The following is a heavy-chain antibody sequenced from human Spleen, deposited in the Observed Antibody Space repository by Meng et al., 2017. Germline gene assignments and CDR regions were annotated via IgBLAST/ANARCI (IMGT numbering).Heavy chain of an antibody. D-gene: IGHD6-13*01. V-gene: IGHV4-34*01. CDR1: GGSFSGYY. CDR3: ARGLPGYSSSWYHS. J-gene: IGHJ5*01. CDR2: INPGGST. Sequence: SETLSLTCAVYGGSFSGYYWSWIRQPPGKGLEWIGEINPGGSTNYNPSLKSRVTISVDTSKNQFSLRLSSVTAADTAVYYCARGLPGYSSSWYHSWGQGTLVTVSS.